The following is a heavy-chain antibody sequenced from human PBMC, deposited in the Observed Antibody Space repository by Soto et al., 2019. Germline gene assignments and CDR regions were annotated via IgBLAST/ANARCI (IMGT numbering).Heavy chain of an antibody. J-gene: IGHJ5*02. V-gene: IGHV4-59*01. CDR1: GGSISSYY. D-gene: IGHD2-15*01. Sequence: QVQLQESGPGLVKPSETLSLTCTVSGGSISSYYWSWIRQPPGKGLEWIGYIYYSGSTNYNPSLKSRVTISVDTSKNQFSLKLSSVTAADTAVYYCARYGGNLDNWFDPWGQGTLVTVSS. CDR2: IYYSGST. CDR3: ARYGGNLDNWFDP.